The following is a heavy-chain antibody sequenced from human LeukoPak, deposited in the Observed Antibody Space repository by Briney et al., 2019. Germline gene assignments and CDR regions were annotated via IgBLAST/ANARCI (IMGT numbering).Heavy chain of an antibody. Sequence: PGGSLRLSCAASGFSVTSYWMHWVRQAPGKGLEWVSSISSSTSYIYYADSVKGRFTISRDNAKNSLYLQMNSLRAEDTAVYYCARGNGWELPPSNFDYWGQGTLVTVSS. CDR3: ARGNGWELPPSNFDY. J-gene: IGHJ4*02. V-gene: IGHV3-21*01. CDR1: GFSVTSYW. D-gene: IGHD1-26*01. CDR2: ISSSTSYI.